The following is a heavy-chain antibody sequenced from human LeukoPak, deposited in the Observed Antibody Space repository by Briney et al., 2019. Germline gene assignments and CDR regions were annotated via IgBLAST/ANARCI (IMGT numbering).Heavy chain of an antibody. CDR2: INPKSGGT. J-gene: IGHJ4*02. V-gene: IGHV1-2*02. Sequence: GASVKVSCKASGYSFTGHYMHWVRQAPEQGLEWMGWINPKSGGTNYAQKFQGRVTMTRDTSTSTAYMELSRLRSDDTAVYYCARVSESSSWRPHFDYWGQGTLVTVSS. D-gene: IGHD6-13*01. CDR1: GYSFTGHY. CDR3: ARVSESSSWRPHFDY.